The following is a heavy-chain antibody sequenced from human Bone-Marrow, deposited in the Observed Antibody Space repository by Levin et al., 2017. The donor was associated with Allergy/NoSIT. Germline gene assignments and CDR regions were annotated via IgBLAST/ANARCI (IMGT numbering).Heavy chain of an antibody. V-gene: IGHV1-2*02. D-gene: IGHD1-1*01. Sequence: GESLKISCKASGYTFIGYYMHWVRQAPGQGLEWMGWINPDNGGTHSAEKFQGRVTMTRDTSINAVFLDLNSLTSDDTAVSFCSRGVGRNGLQDRFHCWFDAWGQGALVTVSS. CDR1: GYTFIGYY. J-gene: IGHJ5*02. CDR2: INPDNGGT. CDR3: SRGVGRNGLQDRFHCWFDA.